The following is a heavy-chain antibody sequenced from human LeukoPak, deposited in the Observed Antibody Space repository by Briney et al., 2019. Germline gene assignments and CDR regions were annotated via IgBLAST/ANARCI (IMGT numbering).Heavy chain of an antibody. CDR3: AKVRTTEAGQWLVPFVY. J-gene: IGHJ4*02. CDR2: ISGSGGST. D-gene: IGHD6-19*01. CDR1: GFTFSSYA. V-gene: IGHV3-23*01. Sequence: GGSLRLSCAASGFTFSSYAMSWVRQAPGKGLEWVSAISGSGGSTYYADSVKGRFTISRDNSKNTLYLQMNSLRAEDTAVYYCAKVRTTEAGQWLVPFVYWGQGTLVTVSS.